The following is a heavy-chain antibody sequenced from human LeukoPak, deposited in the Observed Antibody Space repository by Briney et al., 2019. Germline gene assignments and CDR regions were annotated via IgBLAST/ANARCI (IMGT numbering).Heavy chain of an antibody. D-gene: IGHD6-6*01. CDR2: ISAYNGNT. CDR1: GYTFTSYG. CDR3: ARDSRYSSSSLGDYYYYGMGV. J-gene: IGHJ6*02. Sequence: ASVKVSCKASGYTFTSYGISWVRQAPGQGLEWMGWISAYNGNTNYAQKLQGRVTMTTDTSTSTAYMELRSLRSDDTAVYYCARDSRYSSSSLGDYYYYGMGVWGQGTTVTVSS. V-gene: IGHV1-18*01.